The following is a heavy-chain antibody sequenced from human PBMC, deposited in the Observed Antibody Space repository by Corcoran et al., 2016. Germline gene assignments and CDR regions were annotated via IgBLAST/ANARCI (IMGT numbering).Heavy chain of an antibody. CDR3: ARGVVVVPAAMDYYYYYGMDV. D-gene: IGHD2-2*01. Sequence: EVQLVESGGGLVQPGGSLRLSCAASGFTFSSYWMHWVRQAPGKGLVWVSRINSDGSSTSYADSVKGRFTISRDNAKNTLYLQMNSLRAEDTAVYYWARGVVVVPAAMDYYYYYGMDVWGQGTTVTVSS. CDR2: INSDGSST. J-gene: IGHJ6*02. V-gene: IGHV3-74*01. CDR1: GFTFSSYW.